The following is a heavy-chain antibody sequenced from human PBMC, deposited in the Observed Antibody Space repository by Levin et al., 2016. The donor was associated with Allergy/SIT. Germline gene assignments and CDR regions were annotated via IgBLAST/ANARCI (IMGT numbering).Heavy chain of an antibody. V-gene: IGHV3-33*01. CDR1: GFTFSSYG. CDR2: IWYDGSNK. Sequence: GESLKISCAASGFTFSSYGMHWVRQAPGKGLEWVAVIWYDGSNKYYADSVKGRFTISRDNSKNTLYLQMNSLRAEDTAVYYCARDRHPYSSSWPLFDYWGQGTLVTVSS. CDR3: ARDRHPYSSSWPLFDY. D-gene: IGHD6-13*01. J-gene: IGHJ4*02.